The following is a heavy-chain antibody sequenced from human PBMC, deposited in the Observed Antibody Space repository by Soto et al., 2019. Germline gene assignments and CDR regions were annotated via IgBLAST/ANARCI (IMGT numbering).Heavy chain of an antibody. CDR1: GFTFSSYS. J-gene: IGHJ5*02. V-gene: IGHV3-48*01. Sequence: EVQVVESGGGLVQPGGSLRLSCAASGFTFSSYSMNWVRQAPGKGLEWVSYISSSSSTIYYADSVKGRFTISRDNAKNSLYLQMNSLRAEDTAVYYCARERIAVAGLNWFDPWGQGTLVTVSS. D-gene: IGHD6-19*01. CDR3: ARERIAVAGLNWFDP. CDR2: ISSSSSTI.